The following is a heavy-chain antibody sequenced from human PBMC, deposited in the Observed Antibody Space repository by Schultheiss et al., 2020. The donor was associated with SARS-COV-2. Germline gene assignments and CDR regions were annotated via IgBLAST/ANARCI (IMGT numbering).Heavy chain of an antibody. J-gene: IGHJ4*02. CDR2: IKSKTDGGTT. CDR1: GFTFSNAW. Sequence: GGSLRLSCAASGFTFSNAWMSWVRQAPGKGLEWVGRIKSKTDGGTTDYAAPVKGRFTISRDDSKNTLYLQMNSLKTEDTAVYYCTTYCSGGSCYQADYWGQGTLVTVS. D-gene: IGHD2-15*01. V-gene: IGHV3-15*01. CDR3: TTYCSGGSCYQADY.